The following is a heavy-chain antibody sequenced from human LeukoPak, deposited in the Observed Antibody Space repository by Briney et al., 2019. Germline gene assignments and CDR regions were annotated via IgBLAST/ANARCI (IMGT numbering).Heavy chain of an antibody. Sequence: GGSLRLSCVASGFSFDSYSLNWVRQAPGKGQEWVAAISSDSDYIYYGDSVRGRFTISRDNAKNPVYLQMGSLRAEDTALYYCAKDRVMRATRGTFDYWGQGTSVTVSS. CDR2: ISSDSDYI. J-gene: IGHJ4*02. CDR3: AKDRVMRATRGTFDY. V-gene: IGHV3-21*01. D-gene: IGHD1-26*01. CDR1: GFSFDSYS.